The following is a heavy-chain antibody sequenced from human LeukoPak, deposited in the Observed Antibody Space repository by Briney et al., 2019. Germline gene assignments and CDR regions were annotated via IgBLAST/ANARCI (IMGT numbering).Heavy chain of an antibody. CDR3: ARERYSSGWYKNLRYFDL. V-gene: IGHV4-59*01. Sequence: SETLSLTCTVSGGSISSYYWSWIRQPPGKGLEWIGYIYYSGSTNYNPSLKSRVTISVDTSKNQFSLKLSSVTAADTAVYYCARERYSSGWYKNLRYFDLWGRGTLVTVSS. J-gene: IGHJ2*01. D-gene: IGHD6-19*01. CDR2: IYYSGST. CDR1: GGSISSYY.